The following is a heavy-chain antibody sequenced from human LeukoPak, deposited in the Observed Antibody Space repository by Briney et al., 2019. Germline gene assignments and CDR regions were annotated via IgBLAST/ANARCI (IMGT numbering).Heavy chain of an antibody. CDR1: GFTFSTYW. CDR2: ISPDGSRT. V-gene: IGHV3-74*01. J-gene: IGHJ4*01. CDR3: ARFVVVTAGDY. Sequence: GGSLRLSCAASGFTFSTYWMHWVRQTPGKGLVWVSRISPDGSRTAYADSVKGRFTISRDNARDTLYLQMNSLRVEDTAVYYCARFVVVTAGDYWGQGTLVTVSS. D-gene: IGHD2-21*02.